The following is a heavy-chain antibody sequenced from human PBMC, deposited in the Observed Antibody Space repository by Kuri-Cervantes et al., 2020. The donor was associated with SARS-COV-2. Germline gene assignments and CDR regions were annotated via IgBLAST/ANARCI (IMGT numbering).Heavy chain of an antibody. CDR3: ASLLLWQQFAH. V-gene: IGHV4-4*02. CDR1: GDSMNNGNG. D-gene: IGHD5-24*01. CDR2: IYHNGNT. Sequence: GSLRLSCDVSGDSMNNGNGWTWVRQTPGKGLEWIGEIYHNGNTNYNPSLKSRVTISVDESKNQFSLKLNSVTAADTAVYYCASLLLWQQFAHWGQGILVTVSS. J-gene: IGHJ4*02.